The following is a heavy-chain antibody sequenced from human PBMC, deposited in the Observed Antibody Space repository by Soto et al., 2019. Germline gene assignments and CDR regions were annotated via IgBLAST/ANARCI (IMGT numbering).Heavy chain of an antibody. CDR3: ARSRGYDTLTPAFDY. CDR2: ISYSGNT. D-gene: IGHD3-9*01. V-gene: IGHV4-39*01. CDR1: GGSISSRTYY. J-gene: IGHJ4*02. Sequence: QLQLQKSGPGLVKPSETLSLTCTVSGGSISSRTYYWGWIRQPPGKGLEWIGSISYSGNTYYNPSLRSRVTISVDTSKNQFSLKLDSVTAAETAVYYCARSRGYDTLTPAFDYWGQGTLVTVSS.